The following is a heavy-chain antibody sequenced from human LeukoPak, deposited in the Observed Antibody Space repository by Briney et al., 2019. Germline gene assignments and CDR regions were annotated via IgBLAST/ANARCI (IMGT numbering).Heavy chain of an antibody. CDR1: GYTFTDYY. CDR3: ARSYSYGSYYFDY. D-gene: IGHD5-18*01. V-gene: IGHV1-18*04. CDR2: ISAYNGDT. J-gene: IGHJ4*02. Sequence: ASVKVSCKASGYTFTDYYIHWVRQAPGQGLEWMGWISAYNGDTNYAQKLQGRVTMTTDTSTGTAYMELRSLRSDDTAVYYCARSYSYGSYYFDYWGQGTLVTVSS.